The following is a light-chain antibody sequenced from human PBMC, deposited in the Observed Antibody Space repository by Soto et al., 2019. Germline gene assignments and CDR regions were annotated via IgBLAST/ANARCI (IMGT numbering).Light chain of an antibody. V-gene: IGKV3-15*01. CDR3: LQYNNWPPYT. Sequence: EMVMPQSPATLSVSPGERATLSCRASQSVSSNLAWYQQKPGQAPRLLIYGASTRATGVPARFSGSGSGTEFTLTISSLHSEDFAVYYCLQYNNWPPYTFGQGTKLEIK. CDR1: QSVSSN. CDR2: GAS. J-gene: IGKJ2*01.